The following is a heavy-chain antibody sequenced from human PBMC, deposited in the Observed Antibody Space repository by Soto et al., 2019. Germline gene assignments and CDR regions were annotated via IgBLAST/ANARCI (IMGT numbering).Heavy chain of an antibody. CDR2: IIPIFGTA. CDR3: ARDYYGSGSPRLYGMDV. J-gene: IGHJ6*02. V-gene: IGHV1-69*13. Sequence: SVKVSCKASGGTFSSYAISWVRQAPGQGLEWMGGIIPIFGTANYAQKFQGRVTITADESTSTAYMELSSLRSEDTAVYYCARDYYGSGSPRLYGMDVWGQGTTVTVSS. D-gene: IGHD3-10*01. CDR1: GGTFSSYA.